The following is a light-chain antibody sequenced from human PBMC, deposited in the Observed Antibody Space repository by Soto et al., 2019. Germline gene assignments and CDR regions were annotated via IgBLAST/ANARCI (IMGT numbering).Light chain of an antibody. V-gene: IGLV2-14*03. CDR3: SSFTGSNYV. CDR1: ISVVGGYNF. J-gene: IGLJ1*01. Sequence: QSALTQPASVSGSPGQSITISCTGTISVVGGYNFVSWYQQYPGKAPKLMICDVSNRPSGVSNRFSGSKSGNTASLTISGLQAEDEADYYCSSFTGSNYVFGTGTKLTVL. CDR2: DVS.